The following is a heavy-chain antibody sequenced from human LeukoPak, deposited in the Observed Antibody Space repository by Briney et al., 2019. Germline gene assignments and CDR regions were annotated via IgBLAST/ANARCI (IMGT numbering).Heavy chain of an antibody. CDR3: ARTSHESVLYWSDP. J-gene: IGHJ5*02. D-gene: IGHD3-16*01. CDR1: VYTFTTYG. CDR2: ISGYNGNT. Sequence: ASVKVSFKVSVYTFTTYGIGWGRQAPGQGLEWMGWISGYNGNTNYAQKFQGRVTMTTDTSTSTAYMELRSLRSDDTAVYYCARTSHESVLYWSDPWGQGTLVNVSS. V-gene: IGHV1-18*01.